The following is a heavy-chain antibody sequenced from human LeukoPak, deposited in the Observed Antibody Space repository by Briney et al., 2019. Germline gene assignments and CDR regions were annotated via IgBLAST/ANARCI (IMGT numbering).Heavy chain of an antibody. V-gene: IGHV4-39*01. CDR3: ARQRREYSNSYYFDY. CDR1: GGSISSRSYY. D-gene: IGHD4-11*01. J-gene: IGHJ4*02. CDR2: IYYSGST. Sequence: SETLSLPCTVSGGSISSRSYYWGWIRQPPGKGLEWIGSIYYSGSTYYNPSLKSRVTISVDTSKNQFSLKLSSVTAADTAVYYCARQRREYSNSYYFDYWGQGTLVTVSS.